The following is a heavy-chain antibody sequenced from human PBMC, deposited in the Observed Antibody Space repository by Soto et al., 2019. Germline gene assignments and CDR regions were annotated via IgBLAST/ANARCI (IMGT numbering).Heavy chain of an antibody. CDR3: ASGSGKGYYYYGMDV. CDR1: GGSISSYY. V-gene: IGHV4-59*01. Sequence: TSETLSLTCTVSGGSISSYYWSWIRQPPGKGLEWIGYIYYSGSTNYNPSLKSRVTISVDTSKNQFSLKLSSVTAADTAVYYCASGSGKGYYYYGMDVWGQGTTVTVSS. J-gene: IGHJ6*02. D-gene: IGHD1-1*01. CDR2: IYYSGST.